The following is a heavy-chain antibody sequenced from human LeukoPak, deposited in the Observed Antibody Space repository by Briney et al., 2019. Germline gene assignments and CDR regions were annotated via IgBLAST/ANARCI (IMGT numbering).Heavy chain of an antibody. Sequence: ASVKVSCKASGYTFSGYYMHWARQAPGQGLEWMGWINPKSGGTNYAQKFQGRVTMTRDTSISTAYMELSRLRFDDTAVYYCASGSSFDSSGRGFDYWGQGTLVTVSS. CDR1: GYTFSGYY. V-gene: IGHV1-2*02. CDR3: ASGSSFDSSGRGFDY. D-gene: IGHD3-22*01. CDR2: INPKSGGT. J-gene: IGHJ4*02.